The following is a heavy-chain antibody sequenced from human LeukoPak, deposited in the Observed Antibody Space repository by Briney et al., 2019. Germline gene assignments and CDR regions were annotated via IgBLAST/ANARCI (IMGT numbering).Heavy chain of an antibody. Sequence: VINPSGDGTSYPQKFQGRVTLARDTSTSTIYMELSSLRSEDTAIYYCAKETPNTGWFDPWGQGTLVTVSS. CDR2: INPSGDGT. J-gene: IGHJ5*02. D-gene: IGHD1-14*01. V-gene: IGHV1-46*01. CDR3: AKETPNTGWFDP.